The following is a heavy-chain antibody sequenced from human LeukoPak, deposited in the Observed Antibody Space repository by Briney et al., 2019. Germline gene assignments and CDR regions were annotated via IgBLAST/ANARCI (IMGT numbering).Heavy chain of an antibody. D-gene: IGHD3-16*01. J-gene: IGHJ3*02. V-gene: IGHV3-30*04. CDR3: ATELRILSWGVDAFDI. CDR1: GFNFNSYA. CDR2: ISYDGSNK. Sequence: GRSLRPSCAASGFNFNSYAVHWVRQAPGKGLEWVAFISYDGSNKYYADSVKGRFTISRDTSKTTLYLQMNSLRTEDTALYYCATELRILSWGVDAFDIWGQGTMVTVSS.